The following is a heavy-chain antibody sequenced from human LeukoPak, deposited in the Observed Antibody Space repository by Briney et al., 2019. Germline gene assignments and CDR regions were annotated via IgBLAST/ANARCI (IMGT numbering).Heavy chain of an antibody. CDR3: ARVYGDYVDN. CDR1: GDSITNYY. CDR2: SYYSGST. Sequence: SETLSLTCTVSGDSITNYYWSWIRQPPGKGLEWTGYSYYSGSTTYNPSLKSRVTISVDTSKSQFSLKLSSVTAADTAVYYCARVYGDYVDNWGQGTLVTVSS. V-gene: IGHV4-59*01. D-gene: IGHD4-17*01. J-gene: IGHJ4*02.